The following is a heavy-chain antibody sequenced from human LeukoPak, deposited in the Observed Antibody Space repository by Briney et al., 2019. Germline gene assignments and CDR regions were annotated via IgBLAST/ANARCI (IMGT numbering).Heavy chain of an antibody. CDR1: GFTFSDYN. J-gene: IGHJ4*02. V-gene: IGHV3-66*02. CDR2: IYSGGST. CDR3: ANGGGDGYNNY. Sequence: PGGSLRLSCAASGFTFSDYNVNWVRQAPGRGLEWVSVIYSGGSTYYADSVKGRFTISRDNSKNTLYLQMNSLRAEDTAVYYCANGGGDGYNNYWGQETLVTVSS. D-gene: IGHD5-24*01.